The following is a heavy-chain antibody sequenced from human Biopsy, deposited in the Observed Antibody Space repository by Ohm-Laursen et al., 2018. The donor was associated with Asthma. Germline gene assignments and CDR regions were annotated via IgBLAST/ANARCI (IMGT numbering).Heavy chain of an antibody. CDR2: IYYSGST. J-gene: IGHJ4*02. V-gene: IGHV4-31*03. Sequence: HSLSLTCTVSYGSITSGGYYWTWIRQHPGKGLEWIGFIYYSGSTYYNPSLKSRVSISIDTSKNQFSLKLSSVTAADTAVYYCARAQDYYDSRGYYRSFDYWGQGTLVTVSS. CDR3: ARAQDYYDSRGYYRSFDY. CDR1: YGSITSGGYY. D-gene: IGHD3-22*01.